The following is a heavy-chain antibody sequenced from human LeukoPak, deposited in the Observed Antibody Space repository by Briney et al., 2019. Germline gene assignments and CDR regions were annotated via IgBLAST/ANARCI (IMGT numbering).Heavy chain of an antibody. CDR3: ARALAARPPYYYYYMDV. J-gene: IGHJ6*03. V-gene: IGHV3-43*01. CDR2: ISWDGGST. D-gene: IGHD6-6*01. Sequence: GGSLRLSCAASGFTFDDYTMHWVRQAPGKGLEWVSLISWDGGSTYYADSVKGRFTISRDNSKNSLYLQMNSLRAEDTAVYYCARALAARPPYYYYYMDVWGKGTTVTVSS. CDR1: GFTFDDYT.